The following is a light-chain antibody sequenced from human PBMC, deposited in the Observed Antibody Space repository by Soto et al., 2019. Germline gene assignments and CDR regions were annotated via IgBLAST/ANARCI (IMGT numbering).Light chain of an antibody. CDR1: SRDVGGYNY. CDR2: EVS. CDR3: QSYDSSLSGSEV. V-gene: IGLV2-14*01. Sequence: QSALTQPASVSGSPGQSITISCTGTSRDVGGYNYVSWHQQHPGKAPKVIITEVSNRPSGVPDRFSGSKSGTSASLAITGLQADDEADYYCQSYDSSLSGSEVFGTGTKVTVL. J-gene: IGLJ1*01.